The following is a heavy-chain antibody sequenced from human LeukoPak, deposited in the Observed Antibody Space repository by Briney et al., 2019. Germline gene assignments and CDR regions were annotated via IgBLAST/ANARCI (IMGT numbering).Heavy chain of an antibody. D-gene: IGHD2-15*01. V-gene: IGHV4-34*01. CDR2: INHSGST. CDR1: GGSFSGYC. Sequence: SETLSLTCAVYGGSFSGYCWSWIRQPPGKGLEWIGEINHSGSTNYNPSLKSRVTISVDTSKNQFSLKLSSVTAADTAVYYCARSSRDIVTLGWFDPWGQGTLVTVSS. J-gene: IGHJ5*02. CDR3: ARSSRDIVTLGWFDP.